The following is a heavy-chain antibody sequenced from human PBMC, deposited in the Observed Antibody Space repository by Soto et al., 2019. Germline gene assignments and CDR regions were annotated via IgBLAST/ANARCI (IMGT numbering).Heavy chain of an antibody. CDR3: ARQADIAAAGEDTDNWFDP. Sequence: ETLSLTCTVSGGSISSSSYYWGWIRQPPGKGLEWIGCIYYSGSTYYNPSLKSRVTISVDTSKNQFSLKLSSVTAADTAVYYCARQADIAAAGEDTDNWFDPWGQGTLVTVSS. CDR1: GGSISSSSYY. CDR2: IYYSGST. J-gene: IGHJ5*02. V-gene: IGHV4-39*01. D-gene: IGHD6-13*01.